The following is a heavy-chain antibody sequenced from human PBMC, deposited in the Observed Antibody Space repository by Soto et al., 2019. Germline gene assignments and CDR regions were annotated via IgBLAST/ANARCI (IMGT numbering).Heavy chain of an antibody. D-gene: IGHD2-2*01. V-gene: IGHV1-46*03. CDR3: ARNPYCSSTSCSDAFDI. Sequence: ASVKVSCKASGYTFTSYYMHWVRQAPGQGLEWMGIINPSGGSTSYAQKFQGRVTMTRDTSTSTVYMELSSLRSEDTAVYYCARNPYCSSTSCSDAFDIWGQGTMVTVSS. J-gene: IGHJ3*02. CDR1: GYTFTSYY. CDR2: INPSGGST.